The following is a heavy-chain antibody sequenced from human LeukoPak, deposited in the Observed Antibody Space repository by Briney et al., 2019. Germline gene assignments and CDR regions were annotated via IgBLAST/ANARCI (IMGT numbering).Heavy chain of an antibody. Sequence: GESLKISCKGSGYSFNSYWIGWVRQMPGKGLEWMGINYPGDSDTRYSPSLQGQVTISVDKSISTAYLQWSSLRASDSAMYYCARPLQVGFSSSLRYWGQGTLVTVSS. CDR2: NYPGDSDT. V-gene: IGHV5-51*01. D-gene: IGHD6-13*01. CDR3: ARPLQVGFSSSLRY. J-gene: IGHJ4*02. CDR1: GYSFNSYW.